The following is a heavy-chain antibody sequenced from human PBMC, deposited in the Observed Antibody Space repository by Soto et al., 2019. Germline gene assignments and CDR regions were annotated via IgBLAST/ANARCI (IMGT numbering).Heavy chain of an antibody. CDR3: ARDPVPDHTYYGMDV. CDR2: IYHSGST. V-gene: IGHV4-30-4*01. D-gene: IGHD2-2*01. Sequence: QVQLQESGPGLVKPSQTLSLTFTVSGGSISSDDYYWSWVRQLPGKGLEWIGYIYHSGSTYYNPSLKSRLTTSVAASKNQFSLRLRSVTAADTAIYYCARDPVPDHTYYGMDVWGQGTTVTVSS. J-gene: IGHJ6*02. CDR1: GGSISSDDYY.